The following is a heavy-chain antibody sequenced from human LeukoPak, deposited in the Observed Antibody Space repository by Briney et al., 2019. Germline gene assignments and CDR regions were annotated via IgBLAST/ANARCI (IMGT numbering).Heavy chain of an antibody. V-gene: IGHV3-74*01. CDR3: ARDQGSYYYDPGWFDP. CDR2: ISSDGSST. J-gene: IGHJ5*02. CDR1: GFTFSSYW. Sequence: GGSLRLSCAASGFTFSSYWMHWVRQAPGKGLVWVSRISSDGSSTSYADSVKGRFTISRDNAKNTLYLQMNSRIAEDTAVYYCARDQGSYYYDPGWFDPWGQGTLVTVS. D-gene: IGHD3-22*01.